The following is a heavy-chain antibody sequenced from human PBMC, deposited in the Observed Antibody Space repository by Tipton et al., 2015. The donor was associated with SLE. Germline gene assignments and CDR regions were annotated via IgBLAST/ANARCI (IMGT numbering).Heavy chain of an antibody. CDR1: GDSITSDIYY. J-gene: IGHJ6*02. CDR2: VYDSGTT. Sequence: TLSLTCFVSGDSITSDIYYWGWIRQPPGKGLEWIGSVYDSGTTHYNPSLKSRVTMSVDTSKTQFSLQLGSLTAADTAVYYCARVVTVGAAHYYDIDVWGQGTRVTVSS. CDR3: ARVVTVGAAHYYDIDV. D-gene: IGHD2-21*02. V-gene: IGHV4-39*07.